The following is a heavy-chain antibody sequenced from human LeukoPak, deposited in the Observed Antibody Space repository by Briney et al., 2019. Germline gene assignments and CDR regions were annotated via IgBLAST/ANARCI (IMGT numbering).Heavy chain of an antibody. CDR1: GYTFTSYY. CDR3: ARRGAYGTYDY. D-gene: IGHD1-26*01. V-gene: IGHV1-18*04. CDR2: ISAYNGNT. J-gene: IGHJ4*02. Sequence: PKASVKVSCKASGYTFTSYYMHWVRQAPGQGLEWMGWISAYNGNTNYAQKLQGRVTMTTDTSTSTAYMELRSLRSDDTAVYYCARRGAYGTYDYWGQGTLVTVSS.